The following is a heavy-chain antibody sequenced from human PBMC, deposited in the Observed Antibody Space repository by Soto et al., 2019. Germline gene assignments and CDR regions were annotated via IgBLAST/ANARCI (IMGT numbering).Heavy chain of an antibody. CDR3: ARVMTTVTWPYYFDY. CDR2: INADNGNT. D-gene: IGHD4-17*01. V-gene: IGHV1-3*01. Sequence: ASVKVSCKASGYTFTSYAIHWVRQAPGQRLEWMGWINADNGNTKYSQNLQGRVTMARDTSTSTAFMELRSLRSDDTAIYYCARVMTTVTWPYYFDYWGQGTLVTVSS. J-gene: IGHJ4*02. CDR1: GYTFTSYA.